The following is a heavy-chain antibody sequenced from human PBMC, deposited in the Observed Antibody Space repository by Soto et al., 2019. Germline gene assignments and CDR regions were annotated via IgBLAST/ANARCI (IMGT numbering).Heavy chain of an antibody. CDR2: IYYSGST. D-gene: IGHD3-10*01. CDR3: ARSPGSYLFLNPDY. V-gene: IGHV4-39*01. CDR1: GGSISSSSYY. Sequence: PSETLSLTCTVSGGSISSSSYYWGWIRQPPGKGLEWIGSIYYSGSTYYNPSLKSRVTISVDTSKNQFSLKLSSVTAADTAVYYCARSPGSYLFLNPDYLGQGTLVTVSS. J-gene: IGHJ4*02.